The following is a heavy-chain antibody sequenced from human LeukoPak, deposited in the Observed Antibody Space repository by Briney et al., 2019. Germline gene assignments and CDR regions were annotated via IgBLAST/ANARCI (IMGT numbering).Heavy chain of an antibody. J-gene: IGHJ4*02. V-gene: IGHV3-30*02. CDR3: AKDDGGYY. Sequence: SGGSLRLLCAASEFTFSDLGMHWVRQTPGKGLEWLAFIRFDGSAKFYADSVKGRFSISGDNSRNTLFLQMNNLRIEDTAVYHCAKDDGGYYWGQGTLVTVS. CDR1: EFTFSDLG. CDR2: IRFDGSAK. D-gene: IGHD4-23*01.